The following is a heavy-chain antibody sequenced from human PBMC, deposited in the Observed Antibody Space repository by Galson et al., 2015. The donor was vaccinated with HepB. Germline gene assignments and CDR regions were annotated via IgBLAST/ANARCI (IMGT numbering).Heavy chain of an antibody. CDR1: GFTFSSYS. J-gene: IGHJ3*02. D-gene: IGHD3-10*01. CDR2: ISSSSSTI. Sequence: SLRLSCAASGFTFSSYSMNWVRQAPGKGLEWVSYISSSSSTIYYADSVKGRFTISRDNAKNSLYLQTNSLRDEDTAVYYCARGIYYYGSGAAAFDIWGQGTMVTVSS. V-gene: IGHV3-48*02. CDR3: ARGIYYYGSGAAAFDI.